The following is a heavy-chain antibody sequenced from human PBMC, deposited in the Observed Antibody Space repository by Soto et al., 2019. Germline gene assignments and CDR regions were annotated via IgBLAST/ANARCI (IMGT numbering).Heavy chain of an antibody. Sequence: WVRQAPAKGLEWVSLINGGGGTTYYADSVKGRFTISRDNSKNTLSLQMNSLRAEDTAVYYCATQDFRGATGTTWGLGTLVTVSS. V-gene: IGHV3-23*01. CDR2: INGGGGTT. J-gene: IGHJ4*02. CDR3: ATQDFRGATGTT. D-gene: IGHD1-1*01.